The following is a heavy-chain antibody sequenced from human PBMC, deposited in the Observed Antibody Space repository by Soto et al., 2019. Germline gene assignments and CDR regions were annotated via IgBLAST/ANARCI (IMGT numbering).Heavy chain of an antibody. Sequence: EVQLVESGGGLVQPGGSLRLSCTASGFTFSSYSMNWVRQAPGKGLEWVSYISGSSTTIYYVDSVKGRFTISRDTAKNSLYLQMNSLRDEDTAVYYCARGWLDYWGQGTLVTVSS. CDR2: ISGSSTTI. J-gene: IGHJ4*02. CDR3: ARGWLDY. CDR1: GFTFSSYS. V-gene: IGHV3-48*02.